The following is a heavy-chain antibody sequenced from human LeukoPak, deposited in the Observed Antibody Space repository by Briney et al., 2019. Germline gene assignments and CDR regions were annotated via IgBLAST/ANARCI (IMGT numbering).Heavy chain of an antibody. V-gene: IGHV3-72*01. J-gene: IGHJ6*03. D-gene: IGHD2-15*01. CDR1: GFTYSDHY. Sequence: GGSLRLSCAVSGFTYSDHYIDWVRQAPGKGREGVGRTRNKANSYTTEYAASVKGRFTISRDDSKNSLYLQMNSLKTEDTAVYYCATAARDVDYYYYYMDVWGKGTTATVSS. CDR3: ATAARDVDYYYYYMDV. CDR2: TRNKANSYTT.